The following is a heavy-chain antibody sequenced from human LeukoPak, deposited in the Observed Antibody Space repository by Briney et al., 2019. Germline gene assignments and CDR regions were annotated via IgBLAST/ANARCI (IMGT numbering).Heavy chain of an antibody. CDR3: ARAEPYCTNGVCYQGDY. CDR1: GFTFSSYA. V-gene: IGHV3-23*01. CDR2: ISGSGGNT. J-gene: IGHJ4*02. Sequence: QTGGSLRLSCAASGFTFSSYAMSWVRQAPGKGLEWVSAISGSGGNTYYADSVKGRFTISRDYSKNTLYLHMNSLRAEDTAVYYCARAEPYCTNGVCYQGDYWGQGTLVTVSS. D-gene: IGHD2-8*01.